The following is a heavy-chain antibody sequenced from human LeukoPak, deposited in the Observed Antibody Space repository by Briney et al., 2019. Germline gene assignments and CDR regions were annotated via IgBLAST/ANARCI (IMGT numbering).Heavy chain of an antibody. Sequence: GGSLRLSCAASGFTVSSNYMSWVRQAPGKGLEWVSVIYSGGSTYYADSVKGRFTISRDNAKNSLYLQMNSLRAEDTAVYYCARDLQQLVLDYWGQGTLVTVSS. CDR3: ARDLQQLVLDY. CDR1: GFTVSSNY. V-gene: IGHV3-53*01. D-gene: IGHD6-13*01. CDR2: IYSGGST. J-gene: IGHJ4*02.